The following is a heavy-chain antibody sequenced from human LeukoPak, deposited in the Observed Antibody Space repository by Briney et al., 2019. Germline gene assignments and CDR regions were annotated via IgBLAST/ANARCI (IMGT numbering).Heavy chain of an antibody. V-gene: IGHV3-48*01. CDR3: ARPAVSGSYGVGSQLQY. CDR1: GFTFSSYS. J-gene: IGHJ4*02. Sequence: PGGSLRLSCAASGFTFSSYSMNWVRQAPGKGLEWVSYISSSSSIIYYADSVKGRFTISRDNAKNSLYLQMNSLRAEDTAVYYCARPAVSGSYGVGSQLQYWGQGTLVTVSS. D-gene: IGHD1-26*01. CDR2: ISSSSSII.